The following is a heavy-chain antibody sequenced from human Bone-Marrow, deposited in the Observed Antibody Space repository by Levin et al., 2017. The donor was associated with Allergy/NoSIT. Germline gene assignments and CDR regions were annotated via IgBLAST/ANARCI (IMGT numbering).Heavy chain of an antibody. Sequence: VSGPTLVKPTETLTLTCTFSGFSLRNGGLSVGWFRQPPGKALEWLALIYWDDVKRYSPSVSNSLTITKDTSKNQVVLTMTNLDPVDTATYYGARSTSDGWFGPWGQGTLVTVSS. CDR3: ARSTSDGWFGP. J-gene: IGHJ5*02. CDR2: IYWDDVK. D-gene: IGHD5-24*01. CDR1: GFSLRNGGLS. V-gene: IGHV2-5*02.